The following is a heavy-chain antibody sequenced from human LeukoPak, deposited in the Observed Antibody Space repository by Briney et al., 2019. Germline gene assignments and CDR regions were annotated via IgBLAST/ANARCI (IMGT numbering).Heavy chain of an antibody. D-gene: IGHD4-17*01. Sequence: ASVKLSCKASGGTFSSYSISWVRQAPGQGLEWMGGIIPIFGTANYAQKFQGRVTIATDESTSTAYMELSSLRSEDTAVYYCARATGGDAFDICGQGTMVTVSS. V-gene: IGHV1-69*05. CDR2: IIPIFGTA. CDR1: GGTFSSYS. J-gene: IGHJ3*02. CDR3: ARATGGDAFDI.